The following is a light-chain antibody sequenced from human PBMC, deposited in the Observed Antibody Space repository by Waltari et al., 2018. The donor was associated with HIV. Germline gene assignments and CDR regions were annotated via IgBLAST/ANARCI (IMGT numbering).Light chain of an antibody. V-gene: IGLV2-8*01. Sequence: QSALTQPPSASESPGQSVTISCTGTTSDVGYYNYVSWYQQHPGKAPKLIIYEVTKRPSGVPDRFSGSKSGNPASLTVSGLQPEDEADYYCSSYADSNDLLFGGGTRLTVL. J-gene: IGLJ2*01. CDR1: TSDVGYYNY. CDR3: SSYADSNDLL. CDR2: EVT.